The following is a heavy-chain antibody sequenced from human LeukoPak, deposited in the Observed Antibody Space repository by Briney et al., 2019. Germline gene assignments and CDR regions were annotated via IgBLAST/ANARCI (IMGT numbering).Heavy chain of an antibody. J-gene: IGHJ6*02. V-gene: IGHV4-30-4*02. Sequence: PSDTLSLTCTVSGGSISSDDYYWSWIRQPPGTGLEWIGYIYYSGSTYYNPSLKSRVTISVDTSKTQFSLKLSSVTAADTAVYYCARSGSGSYYDKYYYGMDVWGQGTTVTVSS. CDR1: GGSISSDDYY. D-gene: IGHD3-10*01. CDR2: IYYSGST. CDR3: ARSGSGSYYDKYYYGMDV.